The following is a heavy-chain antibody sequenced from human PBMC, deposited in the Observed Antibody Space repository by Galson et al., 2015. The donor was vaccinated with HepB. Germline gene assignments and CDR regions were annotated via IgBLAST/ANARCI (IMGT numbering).Heavy chain of an antibody. D-gene: IGHD3-10*01. V-gene: IGHV2-70*11. Sequence: PALVKPTQTLTLTCTFSGFSLSTSGMCVSWIRQPPGKALEWLARIDWDDDKYYSTSLKTRLTISKDTSKNQVVLTMTNMDPVDTATYYCARISMVRGVPRGAFDIWGQGTMVTVSS. J-gene: IGHJ3*02. CDR1: GFSLSTSGMC. CDR2: IDWDDDK. CDR3: ARISMVRGVPRGAFDI.